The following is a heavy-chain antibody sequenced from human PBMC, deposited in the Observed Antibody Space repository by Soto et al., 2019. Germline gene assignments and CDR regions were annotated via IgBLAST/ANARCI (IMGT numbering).Heavy chain of an antibody. Sequence: QVQLVESGGGVVQPGRSLRLSCAASGFTFSSYGMHWVRQAPGKGLEWVAVISYDGSNKYYADSVKGRFTISRDNSKNXXYLQMNSLRAEDTAVYYCAKAPSSGSRTFPVGMDYWGQGTLVTVSS. CDR2: ISYDGSNK. CDR1: GFTFSSYG. D-gene: IGHD1-26*01. V-gene: IGHV3-30*18. J-gene: IGHJ4*02. CDR3: AKAPSSGSRTFPVGMDY.